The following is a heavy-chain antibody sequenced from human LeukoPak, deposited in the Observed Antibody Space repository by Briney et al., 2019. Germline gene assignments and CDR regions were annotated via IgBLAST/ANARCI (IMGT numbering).Heavy chain of an antibody. J-gene: IGHJ5*02. D-gene: IGHD5-18*01. CDR3: AKSGGYNYANA. CDR1: GFTFSSYE. Sequence: GGSLRLSCAASGFTFSSYEMNWVRQAPGKGLEWVSSISSSSSYIYYADSVKGRFTISRDNSKNTLYLQMNSLRVEDTAVYYCAKSGGYNYANAWGQGTLVTVSS. CDR2: ISSSSSYI. V-gene: IGHV3-21*01.